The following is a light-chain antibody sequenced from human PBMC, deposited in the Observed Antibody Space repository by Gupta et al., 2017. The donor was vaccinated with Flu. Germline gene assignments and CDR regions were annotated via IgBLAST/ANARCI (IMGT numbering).Light chain of an antibody. V-gene: IGLV1-44*01. Sequence: QSVLTQPPSWSGPPGQRVTISCSGSHSNIGSNSVNRYQQLPGTATKLLIYSNNQRPSGVPDRFSGSKSGTSASLAIRGLQSEDEADYYCEAWDDSLNGWVFGGGTKLTVL. J-gene: IGLJ3*02. CDR3: EAWDDSLNGWV. CDR1: HSNIGSNS. CDR2: SNN.